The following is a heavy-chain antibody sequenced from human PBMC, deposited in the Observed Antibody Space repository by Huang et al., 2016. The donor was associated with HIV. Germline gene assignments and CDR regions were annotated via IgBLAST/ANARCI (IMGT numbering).Heavy chain of an antibody. Sequence: QVQLQESGPRLVKPSQTLSLTCNVSGDSISSGSYFWSWIRQPAGKGLEWIGHGYISGTTNYNPSLKSRVAISVDRSKNQFSLNLSSVTAADTAVYYCAREGGFLDYMDVWGRGATVTVSS. CDR3: AREGGFLDYMDV. CDR1: GDSISSGSYF. CDR2: GYISGTT. D-gene: IGHD3-3*01. V-gene: IGHV4-61*09. J-gene: IGHJ6*03.